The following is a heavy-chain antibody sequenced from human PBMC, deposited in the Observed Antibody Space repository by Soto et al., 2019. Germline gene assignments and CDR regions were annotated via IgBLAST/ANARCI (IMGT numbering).Heavy chain of an antibody. V-gene: IGHV1-3*01. CDR3: ARERLRFLEWSSKPTYYYGMDV. Sequence: GASVKVSCKASGYTFTSYAMHWVRQAPGQRLEWMGWINAGSGNTKYSQKFQGRVTITRDTSASTAYMELSSLRSEDTAVYYCARERLRFLEWSSKPTYYYGMDVWGQGTTVTVSS. CDR2: INAGSGNT. J-gene: IGHJ6*02. CDR1: GYTFTSYA. D-gene: IGHD3-3*01.